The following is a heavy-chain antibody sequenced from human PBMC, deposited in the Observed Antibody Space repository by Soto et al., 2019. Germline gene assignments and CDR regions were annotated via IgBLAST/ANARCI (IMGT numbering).Heavy chain of an antibody. CDR2: IYPGDSDT. V-gene: IGHV5-51*01. CDR1: GYSFTSYW. J-gene: IGHJ6*02. D-gene: IGHD6-13*01. CDR3: ARHSPYSSRWYGDYSSAMDV. Sequence: PGESLKISCKGSGYSFTSYWIGWVRQMPGKGLEWMGIIYPGDSDTRYSPSFQCQVTISADKSISTAYLQWSSPKASDTAMYYCARHSPYSSRWYGDYSSAMDVWGQGTTVASP.